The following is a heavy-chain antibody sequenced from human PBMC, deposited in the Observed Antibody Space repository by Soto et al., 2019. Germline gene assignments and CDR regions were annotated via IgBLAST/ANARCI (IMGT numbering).Heavy chain of an antibody. CDR2: IYYSGST. Sequence: SETLSLTCTVSGGSISSYYWSWIRQPPGKGLEWIGYIYYSGSTNYNPSLKSRVTISVDTSKNQFSLKLSSVTAADTAVYYCARDSRIWSYYGSGNKYYYYYMDVWGKGTTVTVSS. CDR3: ARDSRIWSYYGSGNKYYYYYMDV. D-gene: IGHD3-10*01. V-gene: IGHV4-59*01. CDR1: GGSISSYY. J-gene: IGHJ6*03.